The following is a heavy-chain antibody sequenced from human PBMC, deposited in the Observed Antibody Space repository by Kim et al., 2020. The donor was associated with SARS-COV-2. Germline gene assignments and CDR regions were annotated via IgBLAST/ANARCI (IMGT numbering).Heavy chain of an antibody. Sequence: YADSVKGRFTISRDNAKNSLYLQMNSLRAEDTAVYYCARDIGSGSSLMDVWGQGTTVTVSS. J-gene: IGHJ6*02. CDR3: ARDIGSGSSLMDV. V-gene: IGHV3-11*04. D-gene: IGHD3-10*01.